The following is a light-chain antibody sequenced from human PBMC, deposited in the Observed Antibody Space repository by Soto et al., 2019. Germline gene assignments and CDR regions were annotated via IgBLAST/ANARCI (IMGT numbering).Light chain of an antibody. CDR2: DFN. CDR1: SSDVGPYNY. CDR3: CSYAGTYTFF. Sequence: QSVLTQPRSVSGSPGQSVTISCTGTSSDVGPYNYVSWYQHRPGKAPKLMIFDFNRRPSGVPDRFSGSNSGNTASLTISGLQAEDEADYYCCSYAGTYTFFFGPGTKLTVL. V-gene: IGLV2-11*01. J-gene: IGLJ1*01.